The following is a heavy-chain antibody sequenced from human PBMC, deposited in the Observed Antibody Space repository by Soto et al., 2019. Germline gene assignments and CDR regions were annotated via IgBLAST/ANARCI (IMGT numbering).Heavy chain of an antibody. V-gene: IGHV4-39*01. CDR2: IYYSGST. CDR3: ATTPSYDSSGYCHPTIDY. D-gene: IGHD3-22*01. CDR1: GGSISSSSYY. J-gene: IGHJ4*02. Sequence: PSETLSLTCTVSGGSISSSSYYWGWIRQPPGKGLEWIGSIYYSGSTYYNPSLKSRVTISVDTSKNQFSLKLSSVTAADTAVYYCATTPSYDSSGYCHPTIDYWGQGTLVTVSS.